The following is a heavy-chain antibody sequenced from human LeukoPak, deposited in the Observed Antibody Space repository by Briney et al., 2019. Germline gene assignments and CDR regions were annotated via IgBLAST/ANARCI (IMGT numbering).Heavy chain of an antibody. CDR1: GGSISSYY. CDR3: ARHMGLGYSYGYPYFDY. J-gene: IGHJ4*02. V-gene: IGHV4-59*08. Sequence: SETLSLTCTVSGGSISSYYWSWIRQPPGKGLECIGYFYYSGSTNYNPSLKSRVTISLDTSKNQCSLKLSSVTAADTAVYYCARHMGLGYSYGYPYFDYWGQGTLVTVSS. CDR2: FYYSGST. D-gene: IGHD5-18*01.